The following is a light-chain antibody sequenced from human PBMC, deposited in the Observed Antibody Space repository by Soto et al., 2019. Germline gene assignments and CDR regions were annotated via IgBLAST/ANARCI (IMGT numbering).Light chain of an antibody. CDR2: DVT. J-gene: IGLJ3*02. CDR1: SSDVGGYNY. V-gene: IGLV2-14*03. CDR3: SSYTSSSTWV. Sequence: QSALTQPASVSGSPGQSIPISCTGTSSDVGGYNYVSWYQQHPGKVPKLMICDVTNRPPGVSNRFSGSKSGNTASLTISGLQTEDEADYYCSSYTSSSTWVFGGGTKLTVL.